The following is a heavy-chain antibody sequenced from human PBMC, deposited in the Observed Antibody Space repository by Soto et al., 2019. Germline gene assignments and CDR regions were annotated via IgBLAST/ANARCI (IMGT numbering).Heavy chain of an antibody. CDR1: GYTFTGYY. CDR3: ARSRAKGSSTDY. CDR2: INPNSGGT. D-gene: IGHD6-13*01. V-gene: IGHV1-2*02. J-gene: IGHJ4*02. Sequence: ASVKVSCKASGYTFTGYYMHWARQAPGQGLEWMGWINPNSGGTNYAQKFQGRVTMTRDTSISTAYMELSRLRSDDTAVYYCARSRAKGSSTDYWGQGTLVTVSS.